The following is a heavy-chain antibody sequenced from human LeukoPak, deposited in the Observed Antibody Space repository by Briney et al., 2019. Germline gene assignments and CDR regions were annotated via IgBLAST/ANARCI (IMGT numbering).Heavy chain of an antibody. Sequence: KPGESLKISCKGSGYSFTSYWIGWVRQVPGKGLEWMGVIHPEDSYSRYNAAFQGQATLSVDESTSTAYLQLSSLKASDTAIYYCARQNHYYYYMDVWGRGTTVTVSS. V-gene: IGHV5-51*01. CDR1: GYSFTSYW. CDR3: ARQNHYYYYMDV. J-gene: IGHJ6*03. CDR2: IHPEDSYS.